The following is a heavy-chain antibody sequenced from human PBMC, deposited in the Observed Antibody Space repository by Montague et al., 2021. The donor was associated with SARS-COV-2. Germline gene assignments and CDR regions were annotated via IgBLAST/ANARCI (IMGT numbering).Heavy chain of an antibody. CDR2: VFDSGST. V-gene: IGHV4-59*13. J-gene: IGHJ6*02. D-gene: IGHD5-12*01. CDR1: GGSISSYY. Sequence: SETLSLTCTVSGGSISSYYWSWIRQPPGNGLEWIGHVFDSGSTNYNPSLKSRVTISVDTPKNQFSLKLSSVTAADTAVYYCARGEWLRGGMDVWGQGITVTVSS. CDR3: ARGEWLRGGMDV.